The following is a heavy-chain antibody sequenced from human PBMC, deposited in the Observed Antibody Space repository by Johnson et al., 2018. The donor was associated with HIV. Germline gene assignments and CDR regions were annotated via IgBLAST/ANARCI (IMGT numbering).Heavy chain of an antibody. Sequence: QVQLVESGGGLVQPGGSLRLSCAASGFTFSSYAMHWVRQAPGKGLEWVAVISYDGSNKYYADSVKGRFTISRDNSKNTLYLQMNSLRAEDTAVYYCARGGASDAFDIWGQGTMVTVSS. CDR2: ISYDGSNK. V-gene: IGHV3-30*04. CDR3: ARGGASDAFDI. CDR1: GFTFSSYA. D-gene: IGHD4/OR15-4a*01. J-gene: IGHJ3*02.